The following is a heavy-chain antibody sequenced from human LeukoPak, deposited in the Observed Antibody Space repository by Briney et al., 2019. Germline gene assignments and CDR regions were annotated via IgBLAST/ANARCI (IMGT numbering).Heavy chain of an antibody. D-gene: IGHD6-13*01. Sequence: PGGSLRLSCAASGFTFSSYGMHWVRQAPGKGLEWVAVISYDGSNKYYADSVKGRFTISRDNSKNTLYLQMNSLRAEDTAVYYCEISWYDHYWGQGTLVTVSS. J-gene: IGHJ4*02. CDR3: EISWYDHY. CDR1: GFTFSSYG. CDR2: ISYDGSNK. V-gene: IGHV3-30*03.